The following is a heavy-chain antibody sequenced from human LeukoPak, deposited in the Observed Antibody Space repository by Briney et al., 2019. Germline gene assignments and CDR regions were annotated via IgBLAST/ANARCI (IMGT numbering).Heavy chain of an antibody. J-gene: IGHJ4*02. CDR1: GFTFDDYG. CDR3: ARSLASGERYSGSYVSFSDY. V-gene: IGHV3-20*04. CDR2: INWNGGNK. Sequence: GGSLRLSCAASGFTFDDYGMSWVRHAPGKGLEWVSGINWNGGNKGYGDSVEGRFTISRDNAKNSLSLQMNSLRAEDTALYYCARSLASGERYSGSYVSFSDYWGQGTLVTVSS. D-gene: IGHD1-26*01.